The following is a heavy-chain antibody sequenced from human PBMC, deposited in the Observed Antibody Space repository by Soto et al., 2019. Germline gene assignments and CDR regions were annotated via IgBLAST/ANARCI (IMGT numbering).Heavy chain of an antibody. D-gene: IGHD6-19*01. V-gene: IGHV3-23*01. J-gene: IGHJ3*02. CDR3: AEAAIGWFSAFDM. CDR1: GFTFSSYA. CDR2: IRGSGGTT. Sequence: EVQLLESGGGLVQPGGSLRLSCAASGFTFSSYAMSWVRQAPGKGLEWVSAIRGSGGTTYYADSVKGRFTFSRDNSQNTLYLQMNSLRAEDTAVYYCAEAAIGWFSAFDMWGQGTMVTVSS.